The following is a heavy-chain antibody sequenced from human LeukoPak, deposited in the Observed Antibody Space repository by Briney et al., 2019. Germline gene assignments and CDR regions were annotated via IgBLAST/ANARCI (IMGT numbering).Heavy chain of an antibody. D-gene: IGHD2-15*01. V-gene: IGHV3-7*01. CDR2: IKESGSEK. J-gene: IGHJ4*02. Sequence: GGSLSLSCAASGFKFSYYWMTWVRQAPGKGLEWLANIKESGSEKYYVDSVKGRFTISRDNADDLVYLQMNSLRVEDTAVYYCARGWGEKGRCRGGTCNDPQFYYWGQGILVTVSS. CDR3: ARGWGEKGRCRGGTCNDPQFYY. CDR1: GFKFSYYW.